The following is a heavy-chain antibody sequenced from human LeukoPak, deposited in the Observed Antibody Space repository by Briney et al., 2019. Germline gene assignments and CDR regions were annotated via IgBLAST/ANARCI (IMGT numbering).Heavy chain of an antibody. V-gene: IGHV3-30-3*01. J-gene: IGHJ6*02. CDR3: ARVSAAAAPYYYYYGMDV. Sequence: GGSRRLSCAASGFRFGNYAMHWVRQAPGKGLEWVAVISYDGSNKNYADSVKGRFTISRDSSKNTLYLQMNSLRAEDTAVYYCARVSAAAAPYYYYYGMDVWGQGTTVTVSS. D-gene: IGHD6-13*01. CDR1: GFRFGNYA. CDR2: ISYDGSNK.